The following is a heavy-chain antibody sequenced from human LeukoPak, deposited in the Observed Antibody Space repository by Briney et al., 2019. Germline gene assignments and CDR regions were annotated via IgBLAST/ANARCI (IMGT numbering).Heavy chain of an antibody. CDR3: ATATQAGWVRGGTADAFDI. CDR2: IIPILGIA. J-gene: IGHJ3*02. CDR1: GGTFSSYA. D-gene: IGHD3-10*01. Sequence: SVKVSCKASGGTFSSYAISWVRQAPGQGLEWMGRIIPILGIANYAQKFQGRVTITADKSTSTAHMELRSLRSDDTAVYYCATATQAGWVRGGTADAFDIWGQGTMVTASS. V-gene: IGHV1-69*04.